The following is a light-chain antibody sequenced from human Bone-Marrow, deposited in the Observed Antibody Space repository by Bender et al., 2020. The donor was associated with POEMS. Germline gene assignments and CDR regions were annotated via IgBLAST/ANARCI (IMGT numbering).Light chain of an antibody. CDR1: DVRTYDY. Sequence: DVRTYDYASWYQQRPGQAPILIIYAVNNRPSGVPDRISGSKSGNTASLTVSGLQTDDEADYYCCSYAGDSGYVFGTGTKVTVL. J-gene: IGLJ1*01. V-gene: IGLV2-8*01. CDR3: CSYAGDSGYV. CDR2: AVN.